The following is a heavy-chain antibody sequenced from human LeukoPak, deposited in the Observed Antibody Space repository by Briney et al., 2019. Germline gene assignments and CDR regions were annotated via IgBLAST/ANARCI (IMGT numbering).Heavy chain of an antibody. V-gene: IGHV1-46*01. CDR2: INPSGGST. J-gene: IGHJ5*02. D-gene: IGHD6-19*01. CDR3: ARDFQWLGNWFDP. Sequence: ASVKVSCNASGGTFSSYAISWVRQAPGQGLEWMGIINPSGGSTSYAQKFQGRVTMTRVMSTSTVYMELSSLRSEDTAVYYCARDFQWLGNWFDPWGQGTLVTVSS. CDR1: GGTFSSYA.